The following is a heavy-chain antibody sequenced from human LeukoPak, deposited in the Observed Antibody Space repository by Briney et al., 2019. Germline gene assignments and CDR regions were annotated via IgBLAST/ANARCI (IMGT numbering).Heavy chain of an antibody. J-gene: IGHJ6*02. CDR1: GFTVSSNY. D-gene: IGHD6-13*01. Sequence: PGGSLRLSCAASGFTVSSNYMSWVRQAPGKGLEWVSVIYSGGSTYYADSVKGRFTISRDNSKNTLYLQMNSLRAEDTAVYYCAREYSSSWYDYYGMDVWGQGTTVTVSS. CDR2: IYSGGST. CDR3: AREYSSSWYDYYGMDV. V-gene: IGHV3-53*01.